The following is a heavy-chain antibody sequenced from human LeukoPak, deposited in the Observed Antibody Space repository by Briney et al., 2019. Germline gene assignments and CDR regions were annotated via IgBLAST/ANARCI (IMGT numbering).Heavy chain of an antibody. D-gene: IGHD6-13*01. J-gene: IGHJ4*02. CDR3: TKSYQTYSSTWYYFDY. V-gene: IGHV3-30*02. CDR2: IRYDGRNK. CDR1: GFTFSSYG. Sequence: PGGSLRLSCAASGFTFSSYGMQWVRQAPDKGLDWVAFIRYDGRNKDYADSVKGRFTISRDNSKNTLYLQMNSLRDEATVVYYCTKSYQTYSSTWYYFDYWGQGTLVTVSS.